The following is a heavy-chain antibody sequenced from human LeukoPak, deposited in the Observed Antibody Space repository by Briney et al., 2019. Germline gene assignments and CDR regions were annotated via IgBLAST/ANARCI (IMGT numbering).Heavy chain of an antibody. J-gene: IGHJ6*02. D-gene: IGHD3-10*01. CDR1: GGSISSYY. Sequence: SETLSLTCTVSGGSISSYYWSWIRQPAGKGLEWIGRIYTSGSTNYNPSLKSRVTMSVDTSKNQFSLKLSSVTAADTAVYYCARDTMFRGVATGWYYYFDGMDVWGQGTTDTVSS. V-gene: IGHV4-4*07. CDR3: ARDTMFRGVATGWYYYFDGMDV. CDR2: IYTSGST.